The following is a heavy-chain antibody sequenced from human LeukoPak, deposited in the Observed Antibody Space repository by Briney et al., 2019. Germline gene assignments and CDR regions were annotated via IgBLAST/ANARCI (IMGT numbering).Heavy chain of an antibody. Sequence: ASVKVSCKASGYTFTNYGVTWVRQAPGQGLEWMGWISAYNGNTDYAQKLQGRVTMTTDTSTSTAYMGLRSLRSDDTAVYYCARVLRFAPYYFDYWGQGTLVTVSS. CDR2: ISAYNGNT. CDR1: GYTFTNYG. D-gene: IGHD3-3*01. J-gene: IGHJ4*02. CDR3: ARVLRFAPYYFDY. V-gene: IGHV1-18*01.